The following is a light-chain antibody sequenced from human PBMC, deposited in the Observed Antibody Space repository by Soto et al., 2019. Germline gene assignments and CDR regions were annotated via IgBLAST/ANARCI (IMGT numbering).Light chain of an antibody. CDR2: AAS. Sequence: DIQMPQSSSSVYAYDGDRVACRFWAMQGISSWLTWYQQTPGKAPKLLIYAASSLQSGVPSRFSGSGSGTDFTLTISSLQPEDFATYYCQQANSFLPLTFGGGTKV. J-gene: IGKJ4*01. CDR3: QQANSFLPLT. CDR1: QGISSW. V-gene: IGKV1-12*01.